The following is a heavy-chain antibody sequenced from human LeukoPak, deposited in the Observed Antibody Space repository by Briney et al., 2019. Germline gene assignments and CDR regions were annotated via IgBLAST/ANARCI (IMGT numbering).Heavy chain of an antibody. Sequence: SGGSLRLSCVASGFTFSSYWMHWVRQAPGKGLVWVSRINSDGSSTSYADSVKGRFTISRDNAKNSLYLQMNSLRAEDTAVYYCARAMVRGAKGDYWGQGTLVTVSS. J-gene: IGHJ4*02. CDR1: GFTFSSYW. V-gene: IGHV3-74*01. CDR3: ARAMVRGAKGDY. CDR2: INSDGSST. D-gene: IGHD3-10*01.